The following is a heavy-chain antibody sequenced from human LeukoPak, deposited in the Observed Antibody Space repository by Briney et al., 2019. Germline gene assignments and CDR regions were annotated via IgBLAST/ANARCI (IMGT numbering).Heavy chain of an antibody. CDR3: ARLQRITMAGPDYWYFDL. J-gene: IGHJ2*01. CDR2: VYYSGST. V-gene: IGHV4-59*01. CDR1: GYSISSYY. Sequence: PSETLSLTCTVSGYSISSYYWSWIRQPPEKGLEWIGYVYYSGSTNYNPSLKSRVTISVDTSKTQFSLKMTSVTAADTAVYYCARLQRITMAGPDYWYFDLWGRGTLVTVSS. D-gene: IGHD3-10*01.